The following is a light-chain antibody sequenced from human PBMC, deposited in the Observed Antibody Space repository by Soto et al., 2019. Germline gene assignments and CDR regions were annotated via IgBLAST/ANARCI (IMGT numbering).Light chain of an antibody. CDR1: QDIIDD. Sequence: AIQMTQSPSSLSASVGDRVTITCRASQDIIDDVGWYQQTPGKAPKLLISGASRLQSGVPSRFSGSGSGAQFTLTITSLRPEDSSIYYCLQNHNSPRTFGQGTKVEI. CDR2: GAS. V-gene: IGKV1-6*01. J-gene: IGKJ1*01. CDR3: LQNHNSPRT.